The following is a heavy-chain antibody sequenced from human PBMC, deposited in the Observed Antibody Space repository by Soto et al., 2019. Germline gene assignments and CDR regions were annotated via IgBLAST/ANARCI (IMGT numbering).Heavy chain of an antibody. Sequence: SETLSLTCAVSSGSISSSNWWSWVRQPPGKGLEWIGEIYHSGSTNYNPSLKSRVTISVDKSKNQFSLKLSSVTAADTAVYYCARESIYGDYGVGYFDYWGQGTLVTVSS. CDR2: IYHSGST. CDR1: SGSISSSNW. V-gene: IGHV4-4*02. D-gene: IGHD4-17*01. CDR3: ARESIYGDYGVGYFDY. J-gene: IGHJ4*02.